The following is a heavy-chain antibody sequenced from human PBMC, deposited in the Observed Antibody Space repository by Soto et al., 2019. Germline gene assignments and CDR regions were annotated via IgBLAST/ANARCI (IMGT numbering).Heavy chain of an antibody. CDR1: GYTFTGYY. CDR2: INPNSGGT. V-gene: IGHV1-2*02. J-gene: IGHJ5*02. Sequence: ASVKVSCKASGYTFTGYYMHWVRQAPGQGLEWMGWINPNSGGTNYAQKFQGRVTMTRDTSISTAYMELSRLRSDDTAVYYCAREYSSVSALDPWGQGTLVTVSS. D-gene: IGHD6-25*01. CDR3: AREYSSVSALDP.